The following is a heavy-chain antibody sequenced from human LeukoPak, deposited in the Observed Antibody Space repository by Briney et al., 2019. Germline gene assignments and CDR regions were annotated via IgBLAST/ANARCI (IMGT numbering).Heavy chain of an antibody. CDR1: GGTFSSYA. J-gene: IGHJ6*03. V-gene: IGHV1-69*13. D-gene: IGHD3-10*01. CDR3: ARDSPRLLGEGYYYYYYMDV. Sequence: SVKVSCKASGGTFSSYAISWVRQAPGQGLEWMGGIIPIFGTANYAQKFQGRVTITADESTSTAYMELSSLRSEDTAVYYCARDSPRLLGEGYYYYYYMDVWGKGTTVTVSS. CDR2: IIPIFGTA.